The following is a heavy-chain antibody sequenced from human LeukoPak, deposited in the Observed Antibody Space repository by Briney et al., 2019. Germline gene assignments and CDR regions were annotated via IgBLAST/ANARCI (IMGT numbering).Heavy chain of an antibody. J-gene: IGHJ4*02. CDR1: GFTFSSYA. D-gene: IGHD3-22*01. Sequence: PGGSLRLSCAASGFTFSSYAMHWVRQAPGKGLEWVAVISYDGSNKYYADSVKGRFTISRDNSKNTLYPQMNSLRAEDTAVYYCATLFTYYYDSSGYYFDYWGQGTLVTVSS. CDR3: ATLFTYYYDSSGYYFDY. CDR2: ISYDGSNK. V-gene: IGHV3-30*04.